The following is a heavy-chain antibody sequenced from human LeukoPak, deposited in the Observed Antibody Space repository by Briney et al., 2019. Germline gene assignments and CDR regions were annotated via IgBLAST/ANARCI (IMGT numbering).Heavy chain of an antibody. CDR3: AKGGWDLLLNSFDY. D-gene: IGHD1-26*01. CDR1: GFTFSSYG. J-gene: IGHJ4*02. Sequence: PGRSLRLSCVASGFTFSSYGMHWVRQAPGKGLEWVSVVSYDGSDKYYADSVKGRFTISRDNSKNTLFLQMNSLRAEDAAVYYCAKGGWDLLLNSFDYWGQGTLVTVPS. CDR2: VSYDGSDK. V-gene: IGHV3-30*18.